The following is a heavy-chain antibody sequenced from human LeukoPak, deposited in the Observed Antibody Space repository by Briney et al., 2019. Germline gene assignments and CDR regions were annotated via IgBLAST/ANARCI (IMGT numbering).Heavy chain of an antibody. V-gene: IGHV3-23*01. CDR3: ARSIPAAKLAGRFDY. J-gene: IGHJ4*02. D-gene: IGHD2-2*01. Sequence: GGSLRLSCAASGFTFSSYAMSWVRQAPGKGLEWVSAISGSGGSTYYADSVKGRFTISRDNAKNSLYLQMNSLRAEDTALYYCARSIPAAKLAGRFDYWGQGTLVTVSS. CDR2: ISGSGGST. CDR1: GFTFSSYA.